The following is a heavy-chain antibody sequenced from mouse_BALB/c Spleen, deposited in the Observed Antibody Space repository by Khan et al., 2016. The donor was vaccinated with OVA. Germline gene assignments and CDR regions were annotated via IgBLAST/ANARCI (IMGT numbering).Heavy chain of an antibody. CDR2: ISDLAYSI. J-gene: IGHJ3*01. CDR1: GFTFSDYG. CDR3: ARGGGTAPFAY. V-gene: IGHV5-15*02. D-gene: IGHD1-2*01. Sequence: VQLKESGGGLVQPGGSRKLSCAASGFTFSDYGMAWVRQAPGKGPEWVAFISDLAYSIYYADTVTGRFTISRENVKNTLYLEMSSPRSEDTAMYYCARGGGTAPFAYWGQGTLVTVSA.